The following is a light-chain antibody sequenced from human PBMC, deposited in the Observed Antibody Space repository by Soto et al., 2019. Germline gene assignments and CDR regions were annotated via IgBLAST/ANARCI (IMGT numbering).Light chain of an antibody. V-gene: IGKV3-20*01. CDR1: QPVNSGY. CDR3: QVYGSSTKT. J-gene: IGKJ1*01. CDR2: DVS. Sequence: IVLTQSPGTLSLSPGAGATLSCRASQPVNSGYLAWYQQKPGQAPRLLMYDVSTRDTGIPDRFSGSGAGTDFTLTISRLEPGDFAVYYCQVYGSSTKTFGQGTKVEFK.